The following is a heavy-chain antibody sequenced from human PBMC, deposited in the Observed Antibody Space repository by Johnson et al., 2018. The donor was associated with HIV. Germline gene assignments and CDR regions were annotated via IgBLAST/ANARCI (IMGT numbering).Heavy chain of an antibody. Sequence: VQLVESGGVAVQPGGSLRLSCAASGFSFDDYAMHWVRQAPGKGLEWVSLISWDGGSTYYADSVKGRFTISRDNSKNSLYLQMNSLRTEDTALYYCAKDTFSVSYFRAFDAFDLRGQGTMVIVSS. CDR2: ISWDGGST. CDR3: AKDTFSVSYFRAFDAFDL. V-gene: IGHV3-43*01. J-gene: IGHJ3*01. D-gene: IGHD3-10*01. CDR1: GFSFDDYA.